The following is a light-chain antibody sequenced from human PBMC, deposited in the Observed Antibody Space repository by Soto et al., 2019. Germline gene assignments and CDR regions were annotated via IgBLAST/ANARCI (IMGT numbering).Light chain of an antibody. CDR2: DTN. V-gene: IGLV7-46*01. Sequence: QAVVTQEPSLIVSPGGTVTLTCGSSTGAVTSGHYPYWFQQKPGQAPRTLIYDTNNKHSWTPARFSGSLLGGKAALTLSGAQPEDEADYYCLLSYSGFRVFGGGTKLTVL. CDR3: LLSYSGFRV. CDR1: TGAVTSGHY. J-gene: IGLJ2*01.